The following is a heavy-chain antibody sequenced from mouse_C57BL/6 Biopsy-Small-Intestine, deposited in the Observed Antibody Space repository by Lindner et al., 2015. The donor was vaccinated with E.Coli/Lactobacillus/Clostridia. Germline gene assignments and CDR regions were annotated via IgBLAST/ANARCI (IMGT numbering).Heavy chain of an antibody. CDR2: SNPNSGST. Sequence: SVKVSCKASGYTFTGYFMHWVRQAPGQGLEWVGWSNPNSGSTNYAQEFQGRVTMTRDTSINTAYMELSRLRSDGTAVYYCARSLKAASGNFDYWGQGALVTVSS. CDR3: ARSLKAASGNFDY. V-gene: IGHV1-64*01. J-gene: IGHJ4*01. CDR1: GYTFTGYF. D-gene: IGHD4-1*01.